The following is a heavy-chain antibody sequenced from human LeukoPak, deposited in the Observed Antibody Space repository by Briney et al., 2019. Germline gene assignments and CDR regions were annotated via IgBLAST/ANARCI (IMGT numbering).Heavy chain of an antibody. V-gene: IGHV3-72*01. CDR1: GFIFTDHY. CDR2: ITLKRNSYTT. D-gene: IGHD2-21*01. Sequence: GGSLRLSCVASGFIFTDHYMDWVRQAPGKRLEWVGRITLKRNSYTTGYAASVKGRFSISRDDSKNSLTLQMNSLKTEDTAVYYCARDGHTSLDFWGQGTLVTVSS. CDR3: ARDGHTSLDF. J-gene: IGHJ4*02.